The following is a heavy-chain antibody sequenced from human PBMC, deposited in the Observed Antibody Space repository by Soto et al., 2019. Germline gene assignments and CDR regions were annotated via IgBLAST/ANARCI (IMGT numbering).Heavy chain of an antibody. CDR2: ISSSSGTT. CDR3: ARAPGYSYAQYFDY. V-gene: IGHV3-48*01. J-gene: IGHJ4*02. CDR1: GSTFSSYS. D-gene: IGHD5-18*01. Sequence: HPAGSLSLSCAASGSTFSSYSMYCVSHVPGKGWEWDSYISSSSGTTNYADSVKGRFTISRDKSKNTFYLQMSSLRAEDTAVYYCARAPGYSYAQYFDYWGQGTLVTVSS.